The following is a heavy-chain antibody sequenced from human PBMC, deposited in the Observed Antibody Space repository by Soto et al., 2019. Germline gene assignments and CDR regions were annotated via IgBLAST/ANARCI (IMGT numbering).Heavy chain of an antibody. V-gene: IGHV1-2*04. CDR1: GYTFTCYY. D-gene: IGHD5-12*01. CDR3: ARDRYSGYEPGDFDY. Sequence: ASVKVSCKASGYTFTCYYMHWVRQAPGQGLEWMGWINPNSGGTNYAQKFQGWVTMTRDTSISTAYMELSRLRSDDTAVYYCARDRYSGYEPGDFDYWGQGTLVTVSS. J-gene: IGHJ4*02. CDR2: INPNSGGT.